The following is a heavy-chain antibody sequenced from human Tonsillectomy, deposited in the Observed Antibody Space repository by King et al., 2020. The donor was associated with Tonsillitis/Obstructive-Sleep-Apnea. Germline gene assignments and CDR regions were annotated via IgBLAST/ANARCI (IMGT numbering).Heavy chain of an antibody. V-gene: IGHV3-30*04. CDR3: ARDWEDIVVVPAARSGPYYYYYYMDV. J-gene: IGHJ6*03. CDR2: ISYDGGNK. D-gene: IGHD2-2*01. CDR1: GFTFSSYA. Sequence: VQLVESGGGVVQPGRSLRLSCAASGFTFSSYAMYWVRQAPGKGLEWLSVISYDGGNKYYADSVKGRFTISRDNSKNTLYLQMNSLRAEDTAVYYCARDWEDIVVVPAARSGPYYYYYYMDVWGKGTTVTVSS.